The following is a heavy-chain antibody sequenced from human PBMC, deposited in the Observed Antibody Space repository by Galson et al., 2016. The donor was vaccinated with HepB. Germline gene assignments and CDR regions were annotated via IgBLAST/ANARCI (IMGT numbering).Heavy chain of an antibody. CDR2: IYHSGNT. Sequence: TLSLTCAVSGGSISGGAYAWTWIRQPPGKGLEWIGYIYHSGNTYYNPSPTSRVSMSVDRSKSQFSLRLSSVTAADTAVYYCARVGEGRFLETRNWFDPWGQGTLVTVFS. J-gene: IGHJ5*02. CDR3: ARVGEGRFLETRNWFDP. V-gene: IGHV4-30-2*01. CDR1: GGSISGGAYA. D-gene: IGHD3-3*01.